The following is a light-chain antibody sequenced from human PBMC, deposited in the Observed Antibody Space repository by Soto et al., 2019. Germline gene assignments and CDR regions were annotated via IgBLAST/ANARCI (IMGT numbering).Light chain of an antibody. Sequence: QSVLTQPASVSGSPGQSITICCTGTSSDVGGYNYVSWYQQHPGKAPKLMIYEVSNRPSGVSNRFSGSKSGNTASLTISGLQAEDEADYYCSSYTSSSTLAVFGAGTKVTVL. CDR2: EVS. CDR3: SSYTSSSTLAV. J-gene: IGLJ2*01. V-gene: IGLV2-14*01. CDR1: SSDVGGYNY.